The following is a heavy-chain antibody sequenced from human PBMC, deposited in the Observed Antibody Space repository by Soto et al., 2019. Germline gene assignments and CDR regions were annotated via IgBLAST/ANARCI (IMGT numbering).Heavy chain of an antibody. CDR1: GGTFSSYA. Sequence: SVKVSCKASGGTFSSYAISWVRQAPGQGLEWMGGIIPIFGTANYAQKFQGRVTITADESTSTAYMELSSLRSEDTAVYYCASRNGDYLYYYYYGMDVWGQGTTVTVSS. J-gene: IGHJ6*02. D-gene: IGHD4-17*01. V-gene: IGHV1-69*13. CDR3: ASRNGDYLYYYYYGMDV. CDR2: IIPIFGTA.